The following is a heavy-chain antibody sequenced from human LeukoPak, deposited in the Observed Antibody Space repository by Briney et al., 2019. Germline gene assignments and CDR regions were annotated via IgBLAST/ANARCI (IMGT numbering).Heavy chain of an antibody. V-gene: IGHV4-61*02. CDR2: IYTSGST. J-gene: IGHJ5*02. CDR3: ARAYVRIAVAGTLNWFDH. CDR1: GGSISSGSYY. D-gene: IGHD6-19*01. Sequence: SETLSLTCTVSGGSISSGSYYWGWLRQPAGKGLEWIGRIYTSGSTNYNPSLKSRFTISVDTSKNPFSLKLSSVTAADTAVYYCARAYVRIAVAGTLNWFDHWGQGTLVTVSS.